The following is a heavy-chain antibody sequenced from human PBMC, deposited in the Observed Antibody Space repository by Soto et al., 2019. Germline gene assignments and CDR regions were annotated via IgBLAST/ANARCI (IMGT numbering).Heavy chain of an antibody. CDR2: IYWNDDK. Sequence: GPTLVNPTQTLTLTCTFSGFSLSTSGVGVGWIRQPPGKALEWLALIYWNDDKRYSPSLKSRLTITKDTSKNQVVLTMTNMDPVDTATYYCAHRLGIAAAGSTDYFDYWGQGTLVTVSS. V-gene: IGHV2-5*01. D-gene: IGHD6-13*01. J-gene: IGHJ4*02. CDR3: AHRLGIAAAGSTDYFDY. CDR1: GFSLSTSGVG.